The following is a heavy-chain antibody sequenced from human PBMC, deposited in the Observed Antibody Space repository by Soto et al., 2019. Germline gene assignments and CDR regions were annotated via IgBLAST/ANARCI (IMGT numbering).Heavy chain of an antibody. V-gene: IGHV3-23*01. CDR1: GFTFSSYA. CDR3: ARPYGGKIGDAPDL. CDR2: ISDAAGSA. J-gene: IGHJ3*01. D-gene: IGHD4-17*01. Sequence: VGSLRLSCVASGFTFSSYAMSWVRQVPGKGLEWVSTISDAAGSAYYVDSVKGRFTISRDNSKKTLYLQMNSLRAEDSAVYNCARPYGGKIGDAPDLWGPGTMVTVSS.